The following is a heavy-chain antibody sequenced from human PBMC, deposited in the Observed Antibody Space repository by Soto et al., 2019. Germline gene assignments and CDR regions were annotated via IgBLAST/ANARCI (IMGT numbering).Heavy chain of an antibody. Sequence: SETLSLTCTVSGGSISSYYWSWIRQPAGKGLEWIGSIYYSGSTYDNPSLKSRVAISVDTSKNQFSLKVMSVTAADAAVYYCARGSGGDNDNWFDPWGQGILVTVSS. D-gene: IGHD4-17*01. V-gene: IGHV4-59*06. J-gene: IGHJ5*02. CDR3: ARGSGGDNDNWFDP. CDR1: GGSISSYY. CDR2: IYYSGST.